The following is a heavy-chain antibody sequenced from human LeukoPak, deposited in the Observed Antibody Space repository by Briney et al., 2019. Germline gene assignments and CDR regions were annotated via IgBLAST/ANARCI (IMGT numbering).Heavy chain of an antibody. Sequence: GGSLRLSCAASGFTFSNYVMSWVRQAPGKGLEWVSATSGSGGSTYYADSVKGRFTISRDNSKNTLYLQLNSLRVEDTAVYYCANKMVGPWVSDYRGQGTLVTVSS. CDR1: GFTFSNYV. J-gene: IGHJ4*02. CDR2: TSGSGGST. V-gene: IGHV3-23*01. D-gene: IGHD1-26*01. CDR3: ANKMVGPWVSDY.